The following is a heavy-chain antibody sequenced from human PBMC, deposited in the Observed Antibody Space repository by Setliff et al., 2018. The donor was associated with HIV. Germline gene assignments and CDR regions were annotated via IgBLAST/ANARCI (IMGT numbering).Heavy chain of an antibody. Sequence: SETLSLTCTVSGYSIISSNWWGWIRQPPGKGLAWTGYIYYSGSTYYNPSLKSRVTMSVDTSKNQFSLRLTSVSAADTAVYYCARLRMQLWPQIYYYYMDVWGTGTTVTVSS. V-gene: IGHV4-28*01. J-gene: IGHJ6*03. CDR2: IYYSGST. CDR1: GYSIISSNW. CDR3: ARLRMQLWPQIYYYYMDV. D-gene: IGHD5-18*01.